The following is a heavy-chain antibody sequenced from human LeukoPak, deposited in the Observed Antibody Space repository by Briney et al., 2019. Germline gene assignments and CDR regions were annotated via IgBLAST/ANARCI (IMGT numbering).Heavy chain of an antibody. CDR2: IYYSGNT. CDR1: GGSISSSNYY. J-gene: IGHJ3*02. D-gene: IGHD4-11*01. Sequence: SETLSLTCAVSGGSISSSNYYWGWIRQPPGKGLEWIGTIYYSGNTFHNPSLKSRVTISVDTSKNQFSLKLSSVTAADTAVYYCARHHSHQFDIWGQGTMVIVSS. V-gene: IGHV4-39*01. CDR3: ARHHSHQFDI.